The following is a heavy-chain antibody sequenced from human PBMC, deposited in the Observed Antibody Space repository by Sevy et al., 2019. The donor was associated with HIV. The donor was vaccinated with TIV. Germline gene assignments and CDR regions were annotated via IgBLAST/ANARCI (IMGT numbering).Heavy chain of an antibody. Sequence: GGSLRLSCAASGFTFSSYSMNWVRQAPGKGLEWVSSISCSSSYIYYADSVKGRFTISRDNAKNSLYLQMNSLRAEDTAVYYWAREGGGVIAADGDYWGQGTLVTVSS. V-gene: IGHV3-21*01. CDR1: GFTFSSYS. D-gene: IGHD6-13*01. J-gene: IGHJ4*02. CDR2: ISCSSSYI. CDR3: AREGGGVIAADGDY.